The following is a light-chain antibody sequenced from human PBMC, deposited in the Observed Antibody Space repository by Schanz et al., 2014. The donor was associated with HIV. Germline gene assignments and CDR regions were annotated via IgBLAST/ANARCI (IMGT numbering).Light chain of an antibody. J-gene: IGLJ3*02. CDR3: SSYAGSNNFWV. Sequence: QSALTQPASVAGSPGQPITISCTGTSSDVGGYNYVSWYQQHPGEAPKLLIYDVNNRPSGVSNRFSGSKSGNTASLTISALQAEDEADYYCSSYAGSNNFWVFGGGTKLTVL. V-gene: IGLV2-14*03. CDR1: SSDVGGYNY. CDR2: DVN.